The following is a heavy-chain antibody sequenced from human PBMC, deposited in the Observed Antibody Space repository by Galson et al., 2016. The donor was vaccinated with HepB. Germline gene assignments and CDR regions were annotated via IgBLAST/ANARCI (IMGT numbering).Heavy chain of an antibody. CDR1: GYTFFSYS. V-gene: IGHV7-4-1*02. Sequence: SVKVSCKASGYTFFSYSMNWVRQAPGQGLEWMGWINTNTGNPTYDQGFTGRFVFSLDSSVSTAYLQNSNLKAEDPAVYYCARHPSQRRYTNKHGNSPRGDSWGQGTLVTVSS. D-gene: IGHD6-25*01. J-gene: IGHJ4*02. CDR2: INTNTGNP. CDR3: ARHPSQRRYTNKHGNSPRGDS.